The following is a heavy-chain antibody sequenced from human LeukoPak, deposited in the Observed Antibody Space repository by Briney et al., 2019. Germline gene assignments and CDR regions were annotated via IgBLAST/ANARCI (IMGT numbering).Heavy chain of an antibody. V-gene: IGHV3-48*03. D-gene: IGHD3-10*02. CDR2: ISSSGSTI. Sequence: SGGSLRLSCAASGFTFSSSAMSWVRQAPGKGLEWVSYISSSGSTIYYADSVKGRFTISRDNARNSLYLQMNSLRAEDTAVYYCAELGITMIGGVWGKGTTVTISS. J-gene: IGHJ6*04. CDR3: AELGITMIGGV. CDR1: GFTFSSSA.